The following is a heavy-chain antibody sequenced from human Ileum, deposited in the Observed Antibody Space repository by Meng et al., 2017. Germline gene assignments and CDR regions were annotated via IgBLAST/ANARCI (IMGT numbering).Heavy chain of an antibody. CDR1: GFRLSDHY. V-gene: IGHV3-72*01. D-gene: IGHD5-12*01. J-gene: IGHJ3*02. Sequence: GESLKISCVGSGFRLSDHYIDWVRQAPGKGLEWVGRSGNSADSYTTEYAASVKGKFTMSRDHSKDSLHLQMNNLEPEDTAVYYYSRGYSGRPIYAFDIWGQGTMVTVSS. CDR3: SRGYSGRPIYAFDI. CDR2: SGNSADSYTT.